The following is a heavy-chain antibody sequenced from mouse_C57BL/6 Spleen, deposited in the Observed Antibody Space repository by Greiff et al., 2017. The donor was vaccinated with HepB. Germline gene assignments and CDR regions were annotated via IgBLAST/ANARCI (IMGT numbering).Heavy chain of an antibody. Sequence: QVQLQQSGAELVMPGASVKLSCKASGYTFTSYWMHWVKQRPGQGLEWIGEIDPSDSYTNYNQKFKGKSTLTVDKSSSTAYMQLSSLTSEDSAVYYCARSGSSFYYAMDYWGQGTSVTVSS. J-gene: IGHJ4*01. CDR3: ARSGSSFYYAMDY. V-gene: IGHV1-69*01. D-gene: IGHD1-1*01. CDR1: GYTFTSYW. CDR2: IDPSDSYT.